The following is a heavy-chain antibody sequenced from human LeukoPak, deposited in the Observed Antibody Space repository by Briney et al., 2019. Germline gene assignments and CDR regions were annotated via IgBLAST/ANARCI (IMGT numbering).Heavy chain of an antibody. V-gene: IGHV1-2*02. Sequence: GASVKVSCKASGYTFTGYYMHWVRQAPGQGLEWMGWINPNSGGTNYAQKSQGRVTMTRDTSISTAYMELSRLRSDDTAVYYCARSSLNYYDSSGYSEYFQHWGQGTLVTVSS. J-gene: IGHJ1*01. CDR2: INPNSGGT. CDR1: GYTFTGYY. D-gene: IGHD3-22*01. CDR3: ARSSLNYYDSSGYSEYFQH.